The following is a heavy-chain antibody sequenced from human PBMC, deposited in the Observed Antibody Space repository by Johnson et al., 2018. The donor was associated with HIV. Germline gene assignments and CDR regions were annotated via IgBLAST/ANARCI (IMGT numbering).Heavy chain of an antibody. CDR2: ISYDGSNK. J-gene: IGHJ3*02. V-gene: IGHV3-30-3*01. CDR3: AVNSGNYYVYVLDI. CDR1: GFTFSSYW. Sequence: QVQLVESGGGLVQPGGSLRLSCAASGFTFSSYWMHCVRQAPGKGLVWVAIISYDGSNKYYADSVKGRFTISRDNSKNTLYLQMNSLRAEDTALYYCAVNSGNYYVYVLDIWGQGTMVTVAS. D-gene: IGHD1-26*01.